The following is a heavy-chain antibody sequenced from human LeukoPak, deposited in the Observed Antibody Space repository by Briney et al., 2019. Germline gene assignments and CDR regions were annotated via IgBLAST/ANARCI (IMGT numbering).Heavy chain of an antibody. CDR1: GGSISSYY. CDR3: VRGVADDSSGYLVGT. CDR2: IYYSGST. J-gene: IGHJ5*02. D-gene: IGHD3-22*01. Sequence: SETLSLTCTVSGGSISSYYWSWIRQPPGKGLEWIGYIYYSGSTNYNPSLKSRVTISVDTSKNQFSLKLSSVTAADTAVYYCVRGVADDSSGYLVGTWGQGTLVTVSS. V-gene: IGHV4-59*01.